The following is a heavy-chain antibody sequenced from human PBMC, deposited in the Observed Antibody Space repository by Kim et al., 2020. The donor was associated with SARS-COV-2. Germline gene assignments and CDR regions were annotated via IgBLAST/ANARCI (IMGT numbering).Heavy chain of an antibody. CDR2: ISAYNGNT. V-gene: IGHV1-18*04. CDR3: AREIFGVVPTSPGTDYGMDV. J-gene: IGHJ6*02. D-gene: IGHD3-3*01. CDR1: GYTFTSYG. Sequence: ASVKVSCKASGYTFTSYGISWVRQAPGQGLEWMGWISAYNGNTNYAQKLQGRVTMTTDTSTSTAYMELRSLRSDDTAMYYCAREIFGVVPTSPGTDYGMDVWGQGTTVTVSS.